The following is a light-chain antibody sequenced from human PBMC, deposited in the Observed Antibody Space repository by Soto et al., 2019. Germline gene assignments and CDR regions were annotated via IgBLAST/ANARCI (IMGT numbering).Light chain of an antibody. CDR1: QDIRNY. CDR2: AAS. V-gene: IGKV1-9*01. Sequence: DIQLTQSPSFLSTSVGDRVTITCRASQDIRNYLAWYQQKPGKAPKVLIYAASTLLSGVPSRFSGSGSGTEFSLTISSLQPEDFATYYCQQLDSYTRTFGQGTKVDIX. CDR3: QQLDSYTRT. J-gene: IGKJ1*01.